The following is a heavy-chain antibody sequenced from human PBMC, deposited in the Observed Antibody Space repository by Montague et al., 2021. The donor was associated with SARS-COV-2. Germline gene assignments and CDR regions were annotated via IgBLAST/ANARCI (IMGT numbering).Heavy chain of an antibody. J-gene: IGHJ4*02. CDR1: GGSISSGSYY. Sequence: TLSLTCTVSGGSISSGSYYWSWIRQPAGKGLEWIGRIYTSGSTNYNPSLKSRVTISVGTSKNQFSLKLSSVTAAGTAVYYCARGVLRYFDWTSPFDYWGQGTLVTVSS. CDR3: ARGVLRYFDWTSPFDY. D-gene: IGHD3-9*01. CDR2: IYTSGST. V-gene: IGHV4-61*02.